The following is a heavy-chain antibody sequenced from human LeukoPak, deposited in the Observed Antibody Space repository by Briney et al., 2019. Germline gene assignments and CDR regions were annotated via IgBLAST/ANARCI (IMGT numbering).Heavy chain of an antibody. V-gene: IGHV3-23*01. Sequence: GGTQRLSCAASGFTFSTYAMNWVRQAPGKGLEWVSVISVSGFSTYYADSVKGRFTISRDTSKNTLYLQMNSLRAEDTAVYYCAKNHDSNTYHTDDAFDVWGQGTMVTVSS. D-gene: IGHD2/OR15-2a*01. CDR1: GFTFSTYA. CDR3: AKNHDSNTYHTDDAFDV. CDR2: ISVSGFST. J-gene: IGHJ3*01.